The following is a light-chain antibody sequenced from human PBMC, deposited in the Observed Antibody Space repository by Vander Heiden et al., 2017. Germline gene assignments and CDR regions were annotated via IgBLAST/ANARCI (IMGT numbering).Light chain of an antibody. V-gene: IGLV2-18*02. CDR3: SSYTSSSV. Sequence: QSALTQPPSVSGSPGQSVTISCTGTSSDVGSYNRVSWHQQPPGTAPKLMIYEVSNRPSGVPDRFSGSKSGNTASLTISGLQAEDEADYYCSSYTSSSVFGTGTKVTVL. CDR1: SSDVGSYNR. CDR2: EVS. J-gene: IGLJ1*01.